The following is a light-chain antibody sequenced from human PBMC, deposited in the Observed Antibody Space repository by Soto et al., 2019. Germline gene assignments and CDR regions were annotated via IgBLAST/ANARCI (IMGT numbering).Light chain of an antibody. Sequence: QSVLTQPASVSGSPGQSITISCTGTSRDVGNYDYVSWYQHHPGKVPKLIIYEVSNRPSGVSDRFSGSKSGNTASLTISGLQAEDEADYYCNSYATTTWVFGGGT. CDR3: NSYATTTWV. CDR2: EVS. V-gene: IGLV2-14*01. CDR1: SRDVGNYDY. J-gene: IGLJ3*02.